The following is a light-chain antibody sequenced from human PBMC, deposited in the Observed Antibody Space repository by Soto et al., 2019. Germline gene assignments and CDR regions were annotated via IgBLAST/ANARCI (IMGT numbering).Light chain of an antibody. Sequence: QSALTQPPSASGSPGQSVTISCTGTSSDVGGYNYVSWYQQHPGKAPKLMISEVSKRPSGVPDRFSGSKSGNTASLTVSGLQAEDEADYYCSSFADNNNLVFGGWTKLTVL. CDR1: SSDVGGYNY. CDR2: EVS. J-gene: IGLJ2*01. V-gene: IGLV2-8*01. CDR3: SSFADNNNLV.